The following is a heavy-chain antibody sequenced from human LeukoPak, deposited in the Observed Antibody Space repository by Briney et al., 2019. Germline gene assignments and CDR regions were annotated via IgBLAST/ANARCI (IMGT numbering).Heavy chain of an antibody. CDR1: QYTFIGYY. CDR3: AREGRTHTVTTKFPYYYYGMDV. Sequence: ASVRVSCKASQYTFIGYYIHWVRQAPGQGLEWMGWINPNSGATKSARKFEGGVTMTRDTSINTVYMELTGLKSDDTAVYYCAREGRTHTVTTKFPYYYYGMDVWGQGTTVTVSS. V-gene: IGHV1-2*02. D-gene: IGHD4-17*01. CDR2: INPNSGAT. J-gene: IGHJ6*02.